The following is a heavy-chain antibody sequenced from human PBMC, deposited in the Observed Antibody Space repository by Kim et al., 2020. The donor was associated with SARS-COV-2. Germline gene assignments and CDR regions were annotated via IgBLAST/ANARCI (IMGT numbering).Heavy chain of an antibody. CDR3: TALEGSGSYSDFDY. J-gene: IGHJ4*02. CDR2: IKSKTDGGTT. V-gene: IGHV3-15*01. CDR1: GFTFSNAW. D-gene: IGHD1-26*01. Sequence: GGSLRLSCAASGFTFSNAWMSWVRQAPGKGLEWVGRIKSKTDGGTTDYAAPVKGRFTISRDDSKNTLYLQMNSLKTEDTAVYYCTALEGSGSYSDFDYWGQGTLVTVSS.